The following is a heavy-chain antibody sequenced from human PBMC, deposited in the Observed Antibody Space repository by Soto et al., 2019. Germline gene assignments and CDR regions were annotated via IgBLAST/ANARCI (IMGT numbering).Heavy chain of an antibody. CDR3: ARPTQSYRYGKDV. Sequence: QVQLVQSGAEVKKPGSSVKVSCKASGATFSSNSVNWVRQAPGQGLEWMGRIMPIIDTATYAQKFQGRVTITADKSTSTAYMELSSLTSDDTVVYYCARPTQSYRYGKDVWGQGTTVTVSS. J-gene: IGHJ6*02. V-gene: IGHV1-69*08. CDR1: GATFSSNS. CDR2: IMPIIDTA.